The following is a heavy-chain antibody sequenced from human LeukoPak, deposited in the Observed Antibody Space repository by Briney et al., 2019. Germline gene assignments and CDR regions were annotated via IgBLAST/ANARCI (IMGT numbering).Heavy chain of an antibody. CDR2: INPNSGGT. V-gene: IGHV1-2*02. D-gene: IGHD3-16*01. CDR3: ARGAELRLGIYNWFDP. Sequence: ASVKVSCKASGYTFTGYYMHWVRQAPGQGLEWMGWINPNSGGTNYAQKFQGRVTMTRDTSISTAYMELSRLRSDDTAVYYCARGAELRLGIYNWFDPWGQGTLVTVSS. J-gene: IGHJ5*02. CDR1: GYTFTGYY.